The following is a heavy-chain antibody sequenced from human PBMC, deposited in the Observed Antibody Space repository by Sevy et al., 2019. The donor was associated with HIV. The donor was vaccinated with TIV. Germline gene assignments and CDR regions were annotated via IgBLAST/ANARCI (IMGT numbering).Heavy chain of an antibody. D-gene: IGHD2-2*01. CDR3: ARDCNSNTCLWGLDV. Sequence: GGSLRLSCAASGFTFGDFWMTWVRQAPGKGLEWVANIKRDGSEKYYVPSVKGRFTISRVNAKSSLYLQMKSLGAEDTAVYYCARDCNSNTCLWGLDVWGQGTTVTVSS. J-gene: IGHJ6*02. V-gene: IGHV3-7*03. CDR2: IKRDGSEK. CDR1: GFTFGDFW.